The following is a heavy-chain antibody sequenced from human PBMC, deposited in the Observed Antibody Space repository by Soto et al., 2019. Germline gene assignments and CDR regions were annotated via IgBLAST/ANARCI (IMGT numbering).Heavy chain of an antibody. CDR2: INFSEST. CDR3: ARQVGAPVIAAAGTYGQVDYYYGMDV. Sequence: SETLSLTCTVSGGSISSSSYYWGWIRQPPGKGLEWIGSINFSESTYYSPSLKSRVTISLDTPKKEFSLKLSSVTAADTAVYYCARQVGAPVIAAAGTYGQVDYYYGMDVWGQGTTVTVSS. D-gene: IGHD6-13*01. V-gene: IGHV4-39*01. CDR1: GGSISSSSYY. J-gene: IGHJ6*02.